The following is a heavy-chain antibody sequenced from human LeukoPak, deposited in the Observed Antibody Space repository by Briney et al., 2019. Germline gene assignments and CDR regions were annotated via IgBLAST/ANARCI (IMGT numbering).Heavy chain of an antibody. CDR1: GGSISSGGYY. J-gene: IGHJ4*02. CDR3: ARGDFDWLLDY. CDR2: IYYSGST. D-gene: IGHD3-9*01. V-gene: IGHV4-31*03. Sequence: SETLSLTCTVSGGSISSGGYYWSWIRQHPGKGLEWIGYIYYSGSTYYNPSLKSRVTISVDTSKNQFSLKLSSVTAADTAVYYCARGDFDWLLDYWGQGTLVTVSS.